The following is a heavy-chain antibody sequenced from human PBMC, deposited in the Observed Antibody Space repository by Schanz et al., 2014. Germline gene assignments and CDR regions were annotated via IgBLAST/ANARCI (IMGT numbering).Heavy chain of an antibody. CDR3: AKVDRTRYYAMDV. CDR1: GYSFTDYA. CDR2: INPSGGST. J-gene: IGHJ6*02. D-gene: IGHD3-9*01. Sequence: QVQLVQSGVEVKRPGASVRVSCKASGYSFTDYAIHWVRQAPGQGLEWMGIINPSGGSTSYAQKFQGRVTMTADKSTSTVYMEVSGLRSEDTAVYYCAKVDRTRYYAMDVWGQGTTVTVSS. V-gene: IGHV1-46*01.